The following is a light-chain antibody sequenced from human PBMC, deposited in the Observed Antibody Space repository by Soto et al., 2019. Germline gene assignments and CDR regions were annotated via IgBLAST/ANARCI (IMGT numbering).Light chain of an antibody. V-gene: IGKV1-5*03. Sequence: DIQMTQSPSTLSASVGDRVTITCRASQTINTWLAWYQQKPGKAPTLLIYRASTLVSVVPSRFSGSGSGTEFTLTISSLQPDDFSIYYCQQYETYSGTFGPGTKVDI. CDR2: RAS. J-gene: IGKJ3*01. CDR1: QTINTW. CDR3: QQYETYSGT.